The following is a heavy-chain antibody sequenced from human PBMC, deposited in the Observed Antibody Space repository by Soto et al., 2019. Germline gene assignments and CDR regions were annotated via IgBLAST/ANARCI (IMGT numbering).Heavy chain of an antibody. CDR1: GYTFTGYY. CDR3: ARDMGIAARPSEQRGFDY. Sequence: QVQLVQSGAEVKKPGASVKVSCKASGYTFTGYYMHWVRQAPGQGLEWMGWINPNSGGTNYAQKFQGWVTMTRDTSISTAYMELSRLRSDDTAVYYCARDMGIAARPSEQRGFDYWGQGTLVTVSS. D-gene: IGHD6-6*01. J-gene: IGHJ4*02. CDR2: INPNSGGT. V-gene: IGHV1-2*04.